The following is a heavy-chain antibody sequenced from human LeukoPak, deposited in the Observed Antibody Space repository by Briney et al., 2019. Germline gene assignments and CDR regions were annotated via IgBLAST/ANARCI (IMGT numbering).Heavy chain of an antibody. CDR1: GFTFDDYA. CDR2: ISGSGGNT. D-gene: IGHD3-16*01. J-gene: IGHJ4*02. Sequence: SGGSLRLSCAASGFTFDDYAMTWVRQAPGKGLEWVSGISGSGGNTYYTDSVRGRLSISRDNSKNTLYLQMNSLKAEDTAVYYCVRDQGGAVSYWGQGTLVTVSS. V-gene: IGHV3-23*01. CDR3: VRDQGGAVSY.